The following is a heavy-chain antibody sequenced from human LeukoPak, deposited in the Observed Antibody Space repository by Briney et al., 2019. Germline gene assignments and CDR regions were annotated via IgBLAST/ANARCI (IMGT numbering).Heavy chain of an antibody. Sequence: LRLSCAASGFTFSDYYMSWIRQPPGKGLEWIGYIYHSGSTYYNPSLKSRVTISVDRSKNQFSLKLSSVTAADTAVYYCAVGYSSSYFDNWGQGNLVTVSS. CDR1: GFTFSDYY. CDR2: IYHSGST. V-gene: IGHV4-30-2*01. J-gene: IGHJ4*02. D-gene: IGHD6-6*01. CDR3: AVGYSSSYFDN.